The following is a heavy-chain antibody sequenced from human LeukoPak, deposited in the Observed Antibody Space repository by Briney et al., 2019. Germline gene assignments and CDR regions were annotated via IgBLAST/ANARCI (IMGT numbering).Heavy chain of an antibody. CDR3: ARDGLWFGELGFDY. Sequence: GASVKVSCKASGYTFTSYDIDWVRQATGQGLEWMGWMNPNSGNTGYAQKFQGRVTMTRNTSISTAYMELSSLRSEDTAVYYCARDGLWFGELGFDYWGQGTLVTVSS. CDR2: MNPNSGNT. V-gene: IGHV1-8*01. D-gene: IGHD3-10*01. CDR1: GYTFTSYD. J-gene: IGHJ4*02.